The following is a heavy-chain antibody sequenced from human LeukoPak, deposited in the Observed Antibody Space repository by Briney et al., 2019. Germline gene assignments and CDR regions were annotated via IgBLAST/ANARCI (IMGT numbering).Heavy chain of an antibody. CDR2: IKQDGSEK. J-gene: IGHJ6*02. CDR1: GFTFSSYW. V-gene: IGHV3-7*01. CDR3: ARGDTMVRGVIIGSDYYYGMDV. D-gene: IGHD3-10*01. Sequence: GGSLRLSCAASGFTFSSYWMSWVRQAPGKGLGWVANIKQDGSEKYYVDSVKGRFTISRDNAKNSLYLQMNSLRAEDTAVYYCARGDTMVRGVIIGSDYYYGMDVWGQGTTVTVSS.